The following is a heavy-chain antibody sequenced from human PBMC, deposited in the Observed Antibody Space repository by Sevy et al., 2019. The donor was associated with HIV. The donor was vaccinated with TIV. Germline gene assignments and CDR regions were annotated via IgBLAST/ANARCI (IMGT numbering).Heavy chain of an antibody. Sequence: GGSLRLSCAASGFTFSTYAMTWVRQAPGKGLEWVSVISFSGGSTYYADPVKGRFTISRDNSKNTLYLQMISLRAEDTAVYYCAKDRVSGTYYTGDFDYWGQGTLVTVSS. CDR1: GFTFSTYA. J-gene: IGHJ4*02. CDR3: AKDRVSGTYYTGDFDY. CDR2: ISFSGGST. D-gene: IGHD3-10*01. V-gene: IGHV3-23*01.